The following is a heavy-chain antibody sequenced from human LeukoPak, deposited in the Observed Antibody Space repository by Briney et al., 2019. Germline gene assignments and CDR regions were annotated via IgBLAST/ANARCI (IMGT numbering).Heavy chain of an antibody. V-gene: IGHV1-46*01. D-gene: IGHD6-13*01. CDR1: GYTFTSYY. CDR3: ARDAQIAAATYYFDY. Sequence: ASVNVSCKASGYTFTSYYMHWVRQAPGQGLEWMGIINPSGGSTSYAQKFQGRVTMTRDTSTSTVYMELSSLRSEDTAVYYCARDAQIAAATYYFDYWGQGTLVTVSS. CDR2: INPSGGST. J-gene: IGHJ4*02.